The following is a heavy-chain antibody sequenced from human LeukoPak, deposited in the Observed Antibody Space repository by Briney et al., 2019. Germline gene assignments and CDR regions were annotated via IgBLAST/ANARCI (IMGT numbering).Heavy chain of an antibody. V-gene: IGHV3-7*01. CDR2: IKEDGSEK. Sequence: PGGSLRLSCAASGFTISRYWMSWVRQAPGKGLEWVANIKEDGSEKNYVDSVKGRFTISRDNAKSSLHLQMNSLRVEDTALYYCAVIVAAGTGGFDSWGQGTLVTVSS. CDR3: AVIVAAGTGGFDS. CDR1: GFTISRYW. J-gene: IGHJ4*02. D-gene: IGHD6-13*01.